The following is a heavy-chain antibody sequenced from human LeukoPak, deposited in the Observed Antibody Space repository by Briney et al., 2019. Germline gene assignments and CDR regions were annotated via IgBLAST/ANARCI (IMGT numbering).Heavy chain of an antibody. CDR2: IYPGDSDT. D-gene: IGHD1-14*01. V-gene: IGHV5-51*01. CDR1: GYSFTSYW. CDR3: ARPQFCNPYFFDY. J-gene: IGHJ4*02. Sequence: GESLKISCKGSGYSFTSYWICWVRQMPGKGLEWMGIIYPGDSDTRYSPSFQGQVTISADKSISTAYLQWSSLKASDTAMYYCARPQFCNPYFFDYWGQGTLVTVSS.